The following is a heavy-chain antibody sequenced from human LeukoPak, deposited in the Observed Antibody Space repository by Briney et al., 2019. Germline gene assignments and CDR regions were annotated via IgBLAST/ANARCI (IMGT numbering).Heavy chain of an antibody. D-gene: IGHD5-18*01. V-gene: IGHV4-34*01. J-gene: IGHJ4*02. CDR3: ARQDTAMAHNLDY. Sequence: PSETLSLTCAVYGGSFSGYYWSWIRQPPGKGLEWIGSIYYSGSTYYNPSLKSRVTISVDTSKNQFSLKLSSVTAADTAVYYCARQDTAMAHNLDYWGQGTLVTVSS. CDR1: GGSFSGYY. CDR2: IYYSGST.